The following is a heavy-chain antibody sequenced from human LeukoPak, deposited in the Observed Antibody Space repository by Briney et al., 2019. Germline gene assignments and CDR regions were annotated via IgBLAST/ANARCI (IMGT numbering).Heavy chain of an antibody. D-gene: IGHD2-15*01. CDR3: ARSVEGYCSGGSCYYYSYYMDV. CDR1: GGSISSYY. V-gene: IGHV4-59*01. Sequence: SETLSLTCTVSGGSISSYYWSWIRQPPGKGLEWIGYIYYSGSTNYNPSLKSRVTISVDTSKNQFSLKLSSVTAADTAVYYCARSVEGYCSGGSCYYYSYYMDVWGKGTTVTVSS. CDR2: IYYSGST. J-gene: IGHJ6*03.